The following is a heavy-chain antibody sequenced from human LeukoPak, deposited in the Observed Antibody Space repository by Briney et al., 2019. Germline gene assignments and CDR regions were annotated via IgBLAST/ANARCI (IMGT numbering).Heavy chain of an antibody. CDR2: ISAYNGNT. CDR3: ARDWTVWRSFDI. CDR1: GYTFTNFG. J-gene: IGHJ3*02. V-gene: IGHV1-18*01. D-gene: IGHD2-21*01. Sequence: ASVKVSCKASGYTFTNFGISWVRQAPGRGLEWMGWISAYNGNTNYAQILQGRVTMTTDTSTSTAYMELRSLRSDDTAVYYCARDWTVWRSFDIWGQGTMVTVSS.